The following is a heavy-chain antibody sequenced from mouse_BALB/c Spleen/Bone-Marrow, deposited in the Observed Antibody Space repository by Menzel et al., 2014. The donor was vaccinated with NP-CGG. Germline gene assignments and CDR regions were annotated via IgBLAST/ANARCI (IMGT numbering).Heavy chain of an antibody. D-gene: IGHD2-3*01. CDR2: IVPSTAYS. CDR3: AREGTYDGCYGHFDY. CDR1: GYSFTSYT. V-gene: IGHV1-4*01. Sequence: QVQLQPSGAELARPGASVRMSCKASGYSFTSYTIHWLKQRPGQGLEWIAYIVPSTAYSNYNQKFKDRATLPADKSSSTASMQRSSLTSEDSAVYYCAREGTYDGCYGHFDYWGPGTTLTGSS. J-gene: IGHJ2*01.